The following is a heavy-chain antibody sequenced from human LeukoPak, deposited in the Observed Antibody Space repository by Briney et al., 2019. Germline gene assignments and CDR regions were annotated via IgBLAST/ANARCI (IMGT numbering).Heavy chain of an antibody. CDR3: AYSSSCYSDY. D-gene: IGHD6-13*01. CDR1: GFTFSSYA. V-gene: IGHV3-23*01. Sequence: QTGGYLRLSCAASGFTFSSYAMSWVRQAPGKGLEGVSAISGSGGSTYYADSVKGRLTISRDNSKNTLYLQMNSLRAEDTAVYYCAYSSSCYSDYWGQGTLVTVSS. J-gene: IGHJ4*02. CDR2: ISGSGGST.